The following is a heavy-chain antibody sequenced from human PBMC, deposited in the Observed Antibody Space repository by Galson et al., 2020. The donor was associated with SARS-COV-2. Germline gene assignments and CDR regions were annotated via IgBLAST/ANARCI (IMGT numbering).Heavy chain of an antibody. Sequence: SETLSLTCAVYGGSFSDYYWSWIRQPPGKGLEWIGEINHSGSTNYNPSLKRPVTISIDTSKKQFSLKLSSVTAADTAVYYCAKGVVFGVDRYFDLWGRGTLVTVSS. D-gene: IGHD3-3*01. CDR2: INHSGST. CDR1: GGSFSDYY. CDR3: AKGVVFGVDRYFDL. J-gene: IGHJ2*01. V-gene: IGHV4-34*01.